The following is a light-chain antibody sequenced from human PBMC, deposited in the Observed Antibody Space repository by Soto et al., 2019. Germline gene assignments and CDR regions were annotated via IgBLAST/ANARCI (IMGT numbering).Light chain of an antibody. CDR1: QTISSW. V-gene: IGKV1-5*03. Sequence: DIQMTQSPSTLSASVGDTVTITCRASQTISSWLAWYQQKPGKAPKLLIYKASTLKSGVPSRFSGSGSGTEFTLTISNLQPDDFATYYCQQYDNYPLTFGGGTKVDIK. J-gene: IGKJ4*01. CDR3: QQYDNYPLT. CDR2: KAS.